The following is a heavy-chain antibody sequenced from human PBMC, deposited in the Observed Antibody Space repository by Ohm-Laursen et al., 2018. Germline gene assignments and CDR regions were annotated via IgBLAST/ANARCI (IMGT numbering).Heavy chain of an antibody. D-gene: IGHD3-16*01. CDR2: ISASTTTI. CDR1: GFTFSSCS. Sequence: SLRLSCAASGFTFSSCSMNWVRQAPGKGLEWVSYISASTTTIYYADSVKGRFTISRDNSKNSLFLQMDSLRAEDTAVYYCAKGRSGHPRGVGAFDIWGQGTMVTVSS. J-gene: IGHJ3*02. V-gene: IGHV3-48*04. CDR3: AKGRSGHPRGVGAFDI.